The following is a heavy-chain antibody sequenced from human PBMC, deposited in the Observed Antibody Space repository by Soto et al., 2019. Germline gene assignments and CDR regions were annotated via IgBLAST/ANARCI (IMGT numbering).Heavy chain of an antibody. CDR3: AKDTGSSPYYMDV. CDR1: GLNFSNFA. J-gene: IGHJ6*03. CDR2: ITGSTGTT. D-gene: IGHD6-19*01. V-gene: IGHV3-23*01. Sequence: GGPLRLSCAASGLNFSNFAMSWVRHATGKGLEWVSEITGSTGTTYYADSVRGRFIISRDNSKNTVHLQMNSLRPEDTAVYYCAKDTGSSPYYMDVWGKGTTVTVYS.